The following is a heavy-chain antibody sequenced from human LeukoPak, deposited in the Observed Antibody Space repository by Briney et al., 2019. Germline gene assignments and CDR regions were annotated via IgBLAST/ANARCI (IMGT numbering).Heavy chain of an antibody. V-gene: IGHV4-59*08. CDR3: ASMAGSNPAYYFDY. D-gene: IGHD6-19*01. CDR2: IYYSGST. J-gene: IGHJ4*02. CDR1: GGSISSYY. Sequence: SETLSLTCTVSGGSISSYYWSWIRQPPGKGLEWIGYIYYSGSTNYNPSLKSRVTISVDTSKNQFSLKLSSVTAADTDVYYCASMAGSNPAYYFDYWGQGTLVTVSS.